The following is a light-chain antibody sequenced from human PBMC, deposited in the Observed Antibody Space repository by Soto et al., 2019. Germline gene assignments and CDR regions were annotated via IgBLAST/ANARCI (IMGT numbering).Light chain of an antibody. CDR1: QSVSSSY. Sequence: EIVLTQSPGTLSLSPGERATLSCRASQSVSSSYLAWYQQKPGQAPRLLIYGASSRATGIPDRFSGSGSGTDFTLTISRLEPEDFAVYYCQQYGSSYTWTFGQGNKV. V-gene: IGKV3-20*01. J-gene: IGKJ1*01. CDR3: QQYGSSYTWT. CDR2: GAS.